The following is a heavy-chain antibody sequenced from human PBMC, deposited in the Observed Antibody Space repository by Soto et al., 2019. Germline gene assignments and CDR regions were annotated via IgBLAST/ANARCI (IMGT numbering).Heavy chain of an antibody. V-gene: IGHV3-11*01. CDR2: ISSSGSTI. CDR3: ARERASRYYYYGMDV. Sequence: GGSLRLSCAASGFTFSDYDMSWIRQAPGKGLEWVSYISSSGSTIYYADSVKGRFTISRDNAKNSLYLQMNSLRAEDTAVYYCARERASRYYYYGMDVWGQGTTVTVSS. J-gene: IGHJ6*02. CDR1: GFTFSDYD. D-gene: IGHD6-6*01.